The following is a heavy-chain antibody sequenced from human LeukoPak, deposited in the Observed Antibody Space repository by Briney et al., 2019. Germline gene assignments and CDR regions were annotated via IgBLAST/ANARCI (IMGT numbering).Heavy chain of an antibody. CDR2: ISAYNGNT. Sequence: ASVKVSCKASGYTFTSYGISWVRQAPGQGLEWMGWISAYNGNTNYAQKLQGRVTMTTDTSTSTAYMELRSLRSDDTAVYYCAREQPTMLVVDEYYFDYWGRGTLVTVSS. CDR3: AREQPTMLVVDEYYFDY. D-gene: IGHD3-22*01. CDR1: GYTFTSYG. J-gene: IGHJ4*02. V-gene: IGHV1-18*01.